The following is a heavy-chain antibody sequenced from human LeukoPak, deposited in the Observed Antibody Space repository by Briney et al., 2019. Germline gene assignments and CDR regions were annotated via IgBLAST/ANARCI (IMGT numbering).Heavy chain of an antibody. J-gene: IGHJ4*02. D-gene: IGHD3-22*01. CDR1: GFAFTNAW. CDR3: TTTDSSGRFLIDY. Sequence: PGGSLRLSCAAAGFAFTNAWMNWVRQAPGKGLEWVGRIKSKTDGGTADYAAPVKGRFTISRDDSKNTLYLQMNSLKTEDTAVYYCTTTDSSGRFLIDYWGQGTLVTVSS. V-gene: IGHV3-15*07. CDR2: IKSKTDGGTA.